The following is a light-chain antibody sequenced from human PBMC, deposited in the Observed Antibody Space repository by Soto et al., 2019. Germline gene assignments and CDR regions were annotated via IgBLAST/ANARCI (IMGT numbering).Light chain of an antibody. CDR1: QTVSNN. V-gene: IGKV3-15*01. Sequence: EIVMTQSPATLSVSPGERATLFCRANQTVSNNLAWYQQKPGQAPRLLIYGASTRATGIPARFSGSGSGTEFTLTISSLQSEDFAVYYCQQYIRWPLTFGGGTKVDI. J-gene: IGKJ4*01. CDR3: QQYIRWPLT. CDR2: GAS.